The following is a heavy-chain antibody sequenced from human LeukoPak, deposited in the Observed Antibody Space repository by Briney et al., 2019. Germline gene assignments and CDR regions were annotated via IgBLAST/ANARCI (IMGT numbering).Heavy chain of an antibody. CDR3: SRGYDGSFDLSPWAFDI. CDR2: IYTSGST. CDR1: GGSISSYY. Sequence: SETLSLTCTVSGGSISSYYWSWIRQPAGKGLDWIWRIYTSGSTNYNPSPKSRVTMTVDTSKNQFSLKLSSMTTADTAVYYYSRGYDGSFDLSPWAFDIWGQGTMVTVSS. V-gene: IGHV4-4*07. J-gene: IGHJ3*02. D-gene: IGHD3-9*01.